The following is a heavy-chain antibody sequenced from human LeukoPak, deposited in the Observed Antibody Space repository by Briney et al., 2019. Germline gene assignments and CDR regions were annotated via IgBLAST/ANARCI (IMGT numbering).Heavy chain of an antibody. CDR1: GFTFSSYS. CDR2: ISSSSYI. J-gene: IGHJ6*02. V-gene: IGHV3-21*01. Sequence: PGGSLRLSCAASGFTFSSYSMNWVRQAPGKGLEWVSSISSSSYIYYADSVKGRFTISRDNAKNSLYLQMNSLRAEDTAVYYCARGGYAYYYGMDVWGQGTTVTVSS. CDR3: ARGGYAYYYGMDV. D-gene: IGHD5-12*01.